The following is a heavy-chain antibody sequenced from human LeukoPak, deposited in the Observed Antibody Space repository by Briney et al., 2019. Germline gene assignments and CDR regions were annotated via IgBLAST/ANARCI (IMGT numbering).Heavy chain of an antibody. J-gene: IGHJ4*02. CDR2: ISGSGGST. V-gene: IGHV3-23*01. D-gene: IGHD1-26*01. CDR1: GFTFSSYA. CDR3: AKDPIFSGSCGVFDY. Sequence: GGSLRLSCAASGFTFSSYAMSWVRQAPGKGLEWVSAISGSGGSTYYADSVKGRFTISRDNSKNTLYLQMNSLRAEDTAVYYCAKDPIFSGSCGVFDYWGLGTLVTVSS.